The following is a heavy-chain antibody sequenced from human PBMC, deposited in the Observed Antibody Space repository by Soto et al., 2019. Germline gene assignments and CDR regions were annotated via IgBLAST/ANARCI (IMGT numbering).Heavy chain of an antibody. CDR2: IKQDGSEK. CDR3: ARDFTYYYGSGTEKAFDI. D-gene: IGHD3-10*01. J-gene: IGHJ3*02. V-gene: IGHV3-7*01. CDR1: GFTFSSYW. Sequence: LSLTCAASGFTFSSYWMSWVRQAPGKGLEWVANIKQDGSEKYYVDSVKGRFTISRDNAKNSLYLQMNSLRAEDTAVYYCARDFTYYYGSGTEKAFDIWGQGTMVTVSS.